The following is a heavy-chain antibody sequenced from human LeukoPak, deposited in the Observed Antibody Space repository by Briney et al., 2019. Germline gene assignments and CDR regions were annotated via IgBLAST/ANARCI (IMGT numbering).Heavy chain of an antibody. CDR1: GFTFSSYA. D-gene: IGHD1-1*01. CDR3: AKDLEAPSYYFDY. CDR2: ISGSGGST. J-gene: IGHJ4*02. Sequence: GGSLRLSCAASGFTFSSYAMSWVRQAPGKGLEWVSAISGSGGSTYYADSVKGRFTISRDNSKNTLCLQMNSLRAEDTAVYYCAKDLEAPSYYFDYWGQGTLVTVSS. V-gene: IGHV3-23*01.